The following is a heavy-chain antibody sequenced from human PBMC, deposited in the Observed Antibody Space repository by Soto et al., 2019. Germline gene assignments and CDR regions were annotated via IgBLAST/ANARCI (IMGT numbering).Heavy chain of an antibody. V-gene: IGHV1-24*01. D-gene: IGHD5-12*01. J-gene: IGHJ4*02. Sequence: ASVKVSCKVSGYTLTELSMHWVRQAPGKGLEWMGGFDPEDGETIYAQKFQGRVTMTEDTSTDTAYMELSSLRSEDTAVYYCVGDGYNSGSFDYWGQGTLVTVS. CDR1: GYTLTELS. CDR3: VGDGYNSGSFDY. CDR2: FDPEDGET.